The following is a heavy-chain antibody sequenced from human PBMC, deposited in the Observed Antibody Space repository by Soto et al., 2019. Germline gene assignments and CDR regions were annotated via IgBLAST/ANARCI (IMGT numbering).Heavy chain of an antibody. CDR2: IYYTGNS. CDR1: GASISSGAYY. J-gene: IGHJ4*02. Sequence: QVQLQESGPGLVKPSQTLSLTCTVSGASISSGAYYWSWIRQQPGKGLEWVGYIYYTGNSYYNPSLKRRISMSIDTSNNQFSLRLSSVTAADTAVYYGAAGSGTHYSVATGFDFWGLGTLVTVSP. D-gene: IGHD3-10*01. CDR3: AAGSGTHYSVATGFDF. V-gene: IGHV4-31*03.